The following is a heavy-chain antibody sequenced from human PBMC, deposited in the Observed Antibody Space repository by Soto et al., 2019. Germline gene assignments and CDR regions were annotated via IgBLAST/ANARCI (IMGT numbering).Heavy chain of an antibody. D-gene: IGHD3-22*01. CDR1: GFSFNSYV. V-gene: IGHV3-30-3*01. CDR2: MSHDGNK. Sequence: QVQLVESGGDVVQPGRSLRLSCAASGFSFNSYVMHWVRQAPGKGLEWVALMSHDGNKQYVDSVRERFTISRDNSKNKLNLEMNSLRAEDTAVYYCAREDESSGHAGTFRHWGQGTLVTLSP. CDR3: AREDESSGHAGTFRH. J-gene: IGHJ1*01.